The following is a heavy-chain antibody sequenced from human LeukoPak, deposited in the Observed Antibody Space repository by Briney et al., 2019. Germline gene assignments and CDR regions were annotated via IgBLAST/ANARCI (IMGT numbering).Heavy chain of an antibody. Sequence: SETLSLTCTVSGDSITSGNSYWSWIRQPAGRGLEWIGRIYTSGSTNYNPSLKSRVTISVDTSKNQFSLKLSSVSAADTAVYYCARDGGNYYDSRGLDHWGQGSLVTVSS. CDR3: ARDGGNYYDSRGLDH. CDR2: IYTSGST. D-gene: IGHD3-22*01. CDR1: GDSITSGNSY. J-gene: IGHJ4*02. V-gene: IGHV4-61*02.